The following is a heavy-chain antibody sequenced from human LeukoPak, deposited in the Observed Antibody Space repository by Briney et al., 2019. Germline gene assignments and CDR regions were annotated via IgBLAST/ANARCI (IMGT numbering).Heavy chain of an antibody. D-gene: IGHD6-13*01. V-gene: IGHV3-30-3*01. J-gene: IGHJ3*02. CDR2: ISYDGSNK. CDR3: ARDGSSSFGAFDI. CDR1: GFTFSSYA. Sequence: PGGSLRLSCAASGFTFSSYAMHWVRQAPGKGLEWVAVISYDGSNKYYADSVKGRFTISRDNSKNTLYLQMNSLRAEDTAVYYCARDGSSSFGAFDIWGQGTMVTVSS.